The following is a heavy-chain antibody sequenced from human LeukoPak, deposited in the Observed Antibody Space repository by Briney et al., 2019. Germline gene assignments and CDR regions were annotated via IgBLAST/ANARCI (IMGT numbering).Heavy chain of an antibody. CDR3: ARDAQWLASYFDY. CDR2: INHSGST. D-gene: IGHD6-19*01. V-gene: IGHV4-34*01. CDR1: GGSFSGYY. J-gene: IGHJ4*02. Sequence: PSETLSLTCAVYGGSFSGYYWSWIRQPPGKGLGWIGEINHSGSTNYNPSLKSRVTISVDTSKNQFSLKLSSVTAADTAVYYCARDAQWLASYFDYWGKGTLVTVSS.